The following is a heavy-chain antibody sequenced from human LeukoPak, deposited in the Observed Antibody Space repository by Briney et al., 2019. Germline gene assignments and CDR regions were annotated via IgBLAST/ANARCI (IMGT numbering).Heavy chain of an antibody. J-gene: IGHJ4*02. Sequence: TSETLSLTCAAYGESFSGYYWSWIRQPPGRGLEWIGEINHSGSTSYSASLKSRVTISVDTSKNQFSLKLNSVTAADTAGYYCARGDIAAGGAPFDYWGQGTLVTVSS. D-gene: IGHD6-13*01. CDR3: ARGDIAAGGAPFDY. CDR2: INHSGST. V-gene: IGHV4-34*01. CDR1: GESFSGYY.